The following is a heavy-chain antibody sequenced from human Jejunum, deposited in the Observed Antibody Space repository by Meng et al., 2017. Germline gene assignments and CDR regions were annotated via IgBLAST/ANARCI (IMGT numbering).Heavy chain of an antibody. D-gene: IGHD2-21*01. Sequence: QVQREESGPGLLKPSGTLPLSCPVSGDSISTNWWNWVRQPPGKGLEWIGEIYHSGAFNYNPSLRRRVTISVDKSKNQVSLKLDSLTAADTAVYYCARGAIGTRPFDYWGQGTLVTVSS. CDR2: IYHSGAF. J-gene: IGHJ4*02. CDR1: GDSISTNW. CDR3: ARGAIGTRPFDY. V-gene: IGHV4-4*02.